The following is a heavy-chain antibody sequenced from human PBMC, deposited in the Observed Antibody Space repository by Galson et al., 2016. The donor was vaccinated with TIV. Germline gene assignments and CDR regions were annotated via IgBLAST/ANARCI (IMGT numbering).Heavy chain of an antibody. CDR3: ARDPLFGVMDV. CDR2: IKQDGSDR. V-gene: IGHV3-7*03. D-gene: IGHD3-10*02. J-gene: IGHJ6*02. CDR1: QFPFSDYW. Sequence: SLRLSCAASQFPFSDYWLNWIRPAPGKGLEWVATIKQDGSDRYYGDAVKGRFTISRDNAKRLLYLHMSSLRVEDTAVYYCARDPLFGVMDVWGQGATVAVS.